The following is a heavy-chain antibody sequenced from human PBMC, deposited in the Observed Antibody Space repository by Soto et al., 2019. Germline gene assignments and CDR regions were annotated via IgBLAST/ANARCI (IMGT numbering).Heavy chain of an antibody. V-gene: IGHV4-59*01. J-gene: IGHJ3*02. CDR1: GGSISSYY. CDR3: ARADGYNLLGAFDI. D-gene: IGHD5-12*01. Sequence: PSETLSLTCTVSGGSISSYYWGWIRQPPGKGLEWIGYIYYSGSTNYNPSLKSRVTISVDTSKNQFSLKLSSVTAADTAVYYCARADGYNLLGAFDIWGQGTMVTVSS. CDR2: IYYSGST.